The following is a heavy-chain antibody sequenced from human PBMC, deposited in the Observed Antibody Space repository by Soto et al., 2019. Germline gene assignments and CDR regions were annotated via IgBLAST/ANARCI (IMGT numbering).Heavy chain of an antibody. CDR1: SASSGGYY. D-gene: IGHD5-18*01. J-gene: IGHJ4*02. Sequence: SETLSLTCTVSSASSGGYYWSWIRQPPEKGLEWIGYINYSGSTTYNPSLRGRVTLSIDTSKNQFSLKLNSVTAADTAVYYCARSLGRGYNYGFYLDYWGQGTLVTVSS. V-gene: IGHV4-61*08. CDR2: INYSGST. CDR3: ARSLGRGYNYGFYLDY.